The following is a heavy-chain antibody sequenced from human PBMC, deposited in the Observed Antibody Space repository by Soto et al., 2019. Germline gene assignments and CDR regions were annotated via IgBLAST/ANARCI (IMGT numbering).Heavy chain of an antibody. J-gene: IGHJ6*02. V-gene: IGHV3-30*18. Sequence: GGSLRLSCAASGFTFSSYGMHWVRQAPGKGLEWVAVISYDGSNKYYADSVKGRFTISRDNSKNTLYLQMNSLRAEDTAVYYCAKDRTAARPYYYYGMDVWGQGTTVTVSS. CDR2: ISYDGSNK. CDR3: AKDRTAARPYYYYGMDV. CDR1: GFTFSSYG. D-gene: IGHD6-6*01.